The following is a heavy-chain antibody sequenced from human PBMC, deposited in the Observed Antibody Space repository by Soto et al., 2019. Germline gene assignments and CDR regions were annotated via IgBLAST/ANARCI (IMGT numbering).Heavy chain of an antibody. CDR3: VTGQWHYSSKG. D-gene: IGHD3-10*01. V-gene: IGHV4-61*01. CDR2: AFYNGET. CDR1: GHSVNTDTYL. Sequence: QVQLQESGPGLVKPSETLSLTCTVSGHSVNTDTYLWSWIRQPPGKGLEWIGYAFYNGETNYNPSHKGRAAIALDASKNHFSLRLTSVTAADAGVYFCVTGQWHYSSKGWGQGTLINVSS. J-gene: IGHJ4*02.